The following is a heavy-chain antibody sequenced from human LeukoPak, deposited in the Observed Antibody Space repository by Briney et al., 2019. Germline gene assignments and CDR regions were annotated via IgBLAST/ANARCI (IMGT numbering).Heavy chain of an antibody. CDR3: ARDRDSSGYYTGY. CDR1: GFTFSNYN. D-gene: IGHD3-22*01. J-gene: IGHJ4*02. V-gene: IGHV3-48*04. CDR2: ISSSSTTI. Sequence: GGSLRLSCAASGFTFSNYNMNWVRQAPGKGLDWVSYISSSSTTISYADSVRGRFTISRDNAKNSLYLQINSLRAEDTAVYYCARDRDSSGYYTGYWGQGTLVTVSS.